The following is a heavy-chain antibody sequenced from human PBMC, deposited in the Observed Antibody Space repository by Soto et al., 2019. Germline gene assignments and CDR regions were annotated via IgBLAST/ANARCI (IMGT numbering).Heavy chain of an antibody. J-gene: IGHJ6*02. CDR3: AADLAVAGSYYYYYGMDV. Sequence: ASVKVSCKTSGFTFTSSAVQWVRQARGQRLEWIGWIVVGSGNTNYAQKFQERVTITRDMSTSTAYMELSSLRSEDTAVYYCAADLAVAGSYYYYYGMDVWGQGTTVTVSS. CDR1: GFTFTSSA. V-gene: IGHV1-58*01. CDR2: IVVGSGNT. D-gene: IGHD6-19*01.